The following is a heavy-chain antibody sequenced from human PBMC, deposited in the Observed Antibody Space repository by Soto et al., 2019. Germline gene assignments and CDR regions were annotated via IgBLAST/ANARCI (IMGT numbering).Heavy chain of an antibody. CDR3: VKNSGWFNT. D-gene: IGHD3-10*01. Sequence: GGSLRLSCAASGFMFSTTDMSWVRQAPGKGLEWVTTIEGSGAITYYADSVKGRFIISRDNSRNTVYLQMDSLTADDTAVYYCVKNSGWFNTWGQGTLVTVSS. V-gene: IGHV3-23*01. J-gene: IGHJ5*02. CDR2: IEGSGAIT. CDR1: GFMFSTTD.